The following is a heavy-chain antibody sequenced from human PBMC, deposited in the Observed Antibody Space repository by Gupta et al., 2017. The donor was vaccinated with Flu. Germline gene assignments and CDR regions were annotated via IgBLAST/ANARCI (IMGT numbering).Heavy chain of an antibody. Sequence: QVQLVESGGGVVQPGRSLRLSCVGSGFTFSDHGMHWVRQAPGKGLEWVAVISYDGSGESYVDSVKGRFTSSRDNSKKTLYLQMNGLTAEDTAVYYCAKLSTYFYDRSGDPVEPYFDHWGQGTLVTVSS. D-gene: IGHD3-22*01. J-gene: IGHJ4*02. CDR3: AKLSTYFYDRSGDPVEPYFDH. CDR2: ISYDGSGE. V-gene: IGHV3-30*18. CDR1: GFTFSDHG.